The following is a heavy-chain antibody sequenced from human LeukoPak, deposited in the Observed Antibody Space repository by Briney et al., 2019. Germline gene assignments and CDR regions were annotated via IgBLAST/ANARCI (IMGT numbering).Heavy chain of an antibody. CDR1: GGSISSYY. V-gene: IGHV4-4*07. CDR2: IYSNGNI. Sequence: PSETLSLTCTVSGGSISSYYWSWIRQPAGNGLEWIGRIYSNGNINYNPSLSSRVTMSVDTSKNQFSLKLSSVTAADTAVYYCARGVKAYDSSTYYFFDYWGQGTLVTVSS. CDR3: ARGVKAYDSSTYYFFDY. J-gene: IGHJ4*02. D-gene: IGHD3-10*01.